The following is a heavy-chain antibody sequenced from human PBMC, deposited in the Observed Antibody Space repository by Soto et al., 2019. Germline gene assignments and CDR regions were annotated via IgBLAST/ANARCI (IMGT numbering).Heavy chain of an antibody. CDR1: GGTFSSYT. D-gene: IGHD4-17*01. CDR3: ASLESYGDSNPFDY. Sequence: QVQLVQSGAEVKKPGSSVKVSCKASGGTFSSYTISWVRQAPGQGLEWMGRIIPILGIANYAQKFQGRVTITADKSTSTAYMELSSLRSEDTAVYYCASLESYGDSNPFDYWGQGTLVTVSS. CDR2: IIPILGIA. V-gene: IGHV1-69*02. J-gene: IGHJ4*02.